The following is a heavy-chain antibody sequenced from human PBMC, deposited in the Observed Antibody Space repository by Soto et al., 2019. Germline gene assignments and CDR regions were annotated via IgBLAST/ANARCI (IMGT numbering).Heavy chain of an antibody. CDR2: IIPIFGTA. Sequence: SVKVSCKASGGTFSSYAISWVRQAPGQGLEWMGGIIPIFGTANYAQKFQGRVTITADESTSTAYMELSSLRSEDTAVYYCARGAFRAGRWFDPWGQGTLVTVSS. CDR1: GGTFSSYA. D-gene: IGHD1-26*01. V-gene: IGHV1-69*13. CDR3: ARGAFRAGRWFDP. J-gene: IGHJ5*02.